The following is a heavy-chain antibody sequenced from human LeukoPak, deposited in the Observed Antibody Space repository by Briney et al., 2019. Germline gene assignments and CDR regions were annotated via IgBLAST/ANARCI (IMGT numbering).Heavy chain of an antibody. CDR1: GFTFSRYS. V-gene: IGHV3-21*04. Sequence: GGSLRLSCAASGFTFSRYSMNWVRQAPGKGLEWVSSISISSNYIYYADSVKGRFTISRDNSKNTLYLQMNSLRAEDTAVYYCAKYDRYFDSSGAFDIWGQGTMVTVSS. CDR2: ISISSNYI. D-gene: IGHD3-9*01. J-gene: IGHJ3*02. CDR3: AKYDRYFDSSGAFDI.